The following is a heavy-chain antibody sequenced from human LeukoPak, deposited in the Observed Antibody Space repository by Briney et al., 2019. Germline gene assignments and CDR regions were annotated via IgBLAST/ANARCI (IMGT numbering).Heavy chain of an antibody. Sequence: RTSETLSLTCTVSGSSISSYYWSWIRQPPGKGLEWIGYIYYSGSTNYNPSLKGRVTISVDTSKNQFSLKLSSVTAADTAVYYCARAQSGSSPVYWGQGTLVTVSS. J-gene: IGHJ4*02. V-gene: IGHV4-59*01. D-gene: IGHD1-26*01. CDR3: ARAQSGSSPVY. CDR1: GSSISSYY. CDR2: IYYSGST.